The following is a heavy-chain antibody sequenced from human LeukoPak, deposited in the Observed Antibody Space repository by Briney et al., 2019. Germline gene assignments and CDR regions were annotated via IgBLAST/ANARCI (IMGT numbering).Heavy chain of an antibody. CDR1: GFTFSTYW. Sequence: PGGSLRLSCAASGFTFSTYWMSWVRQAPGQGLEWVANIKEDGSERYYVDSVKGRFTISRDNARNSLYLQMNSLRAEDTAVYYCARDYWASDYWGQGTLVTVSS. CDR2: IKEDGSER. D-gene: IGHD2-8*02. V-gene: IGHV3-7*01. CDR3: ARDYWASDY. J-gene: IGHJ4*02.